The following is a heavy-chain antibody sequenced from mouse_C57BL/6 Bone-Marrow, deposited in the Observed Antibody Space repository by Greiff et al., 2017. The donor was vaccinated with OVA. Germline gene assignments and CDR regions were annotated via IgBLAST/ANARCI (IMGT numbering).Heavy chain of an antibody. CDR3: TSRGYGAMDY. Sequence: QVQLQQSGAELVRPGASVTLSCKASGYTFTDYEMHWVKQTPVHGLEWIGAIDPETSGTAYNQKFKGKAILTADKSSSTAYMELRSLTSEDSAVYYCTSRGYGAMDYWGQGTSVTVSS. D-gene: IGHD1-1*02. CDR1: GYTFTDYE. CDR2: IDPETSGT. J-gene: IGHJ4*01. V-gene: IGHV1-15*01.